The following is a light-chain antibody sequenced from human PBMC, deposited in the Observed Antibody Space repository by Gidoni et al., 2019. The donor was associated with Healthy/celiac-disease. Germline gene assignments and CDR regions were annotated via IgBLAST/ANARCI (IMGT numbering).Light chain of an antibody. CDR3: QQYNNWWT. J-gene: IGKJ1*01. CDR2: GAS. Sequence: EIVMTHSPATLSVSPGERATLSCRASQSVSSNLAWYQQKPGQAPKLLNYGASTRATGIPARCSGSGSGTEFTLTISSLQSEDFAVYYCQQYNNWWTFXQXTKVEIK. V-gene: IGKV3-15*01. CDR1: QSVSSN.